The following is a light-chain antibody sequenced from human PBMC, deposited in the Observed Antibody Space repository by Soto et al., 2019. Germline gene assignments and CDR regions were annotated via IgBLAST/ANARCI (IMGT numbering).Light chain of an antibody. J-gene: IGLJ2*01. CDR3: SSYAGSNNLV. V-gene: IGLV2-8*01. CDR2: EVS. CDR1: SSDVGGYNY. Sequence: QSALTQPPSASGSPGQSVTISCTGTSSDVGGYNYVSWYQQHPGKATKLMIYEVSKRPAGVPHRFSGSTSGNTASLTVSGLQAEDEADYYCSSYAGSNNLVFGGGTKLTVL.